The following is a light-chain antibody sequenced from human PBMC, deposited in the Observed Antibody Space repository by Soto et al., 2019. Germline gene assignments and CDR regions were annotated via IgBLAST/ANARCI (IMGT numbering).Light chain of an antibody. CDR2: LNSDGSH. V-gene: IGLV4-69*01. CDR1: SGHSSYA. Sequence: QAVVTQSPSASASLGASVKLTCTLNSGHSSYAIAWHQQQPEKGPRYLIKLNSDGSHIKGDGIPDRFSGSSSGAERYLTISSLQSEDEADYYCQTWVTGSRVFGGGTKVTVL. J-gene: IGLJ2*01. CDR3: QTWVTGSRV.